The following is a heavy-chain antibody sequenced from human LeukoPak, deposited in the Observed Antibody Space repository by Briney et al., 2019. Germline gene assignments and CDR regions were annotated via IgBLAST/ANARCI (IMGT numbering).Heavy chain of an antibody. V-gene: IGHV3-23*01. J-gene: IGHJ4*02. Sequence: GGSLRLSCAASGFTFSSYAMSWVRQAPGKGLEWVSTISGSGGSTYYADSVKGRFTISRDNSKNTLYLQMNSLRAEDTAVYYCAKAYYDILTGYLFDYWGQGTLVTVSS. CDR2: ISGSGGST. CDR1: GFTFSSYA. CDR3: AKAYYDILTGYLFDY. D-gene: IGHD3-9*01.